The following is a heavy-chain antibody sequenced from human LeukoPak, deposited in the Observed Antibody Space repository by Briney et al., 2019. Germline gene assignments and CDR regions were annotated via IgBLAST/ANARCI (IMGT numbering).Heavy chain of an antibody. CDR2: IWYDGDNK. Sequence: PGRSLRLSCAASGFTFSRFGMHWVRQAPGKGLEWVALIWYDGDNKYFADSVKGRFTISRDNSKNTLYLQMNSLRAEDTAVYYCAKDLAAGIDYWGQGTLVTVSS. CDR3: AKDLAAGIDY. J-gene: IGHJ4*02. V-gene: IGHV3-33*06. CDR1: GFTFSRFG.